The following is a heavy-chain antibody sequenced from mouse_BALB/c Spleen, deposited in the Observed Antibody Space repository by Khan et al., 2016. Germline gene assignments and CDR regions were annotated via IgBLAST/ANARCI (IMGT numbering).Heavy chain of an antibody. CDR3: ATYYVNYGGFAY. Sequence: QVQLQQPGAELVMPGASVKMSCKASGYTFTDYWMHWVKQRPGQGLEWIGAIDTSDSYTSYNQKFKGKATLTVDESSSPAYMQLSSLTSEDSAVYYWATYYVNYGGFAYWGQGTLVTVSA. CDR2: IDTSDSYT. CDR1: GYTFTDYW. J-gene: IGHJ3*01. V-gene: IGHV1-69*01. D-gene: IGHD2-10*01.